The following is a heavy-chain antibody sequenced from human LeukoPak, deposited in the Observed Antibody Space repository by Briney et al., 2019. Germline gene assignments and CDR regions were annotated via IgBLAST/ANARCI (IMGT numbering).Heavy chain of an antibody. D-gene: IGHD2-21*01. CDR3: AKDLHCDVTNCSPPY. J-gene: IGHJ4*02. CDR1: GFTFSKHG. Sequence: GGSLRLSCAASGFTFSKHGMHWVRQAPGKGLEWVAFVESDGSSKYYADSVKGRFTISRDNSKNTLYLQMNGLRAEDAAVYYCAKDLHCDVTNCSPPYWGQGTLIAASS. V-gene: IGHV3-30*02. CDR2: VESDGSSK.